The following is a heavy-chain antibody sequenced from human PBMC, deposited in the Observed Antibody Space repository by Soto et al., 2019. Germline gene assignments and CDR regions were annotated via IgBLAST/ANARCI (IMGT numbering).Heavy chain of an antibody. V-gene: IGHV5-51*01. D-gene: IGHD2-8*01. CDR3: VTGNHGYAYY. CDR2: IFPVNSDT. CDR1: GYSFPTSW. Sequence: PGESLKISCKASGYSFPTSWIGWVRQMPGKGLDWMGIIFPVNSDTRYGPSFQGQVTISADKSVTTAYLQWSTLKASDTAIYYCVTGNHGYAYYWGQGTQVTVSS. J-gene: IGHJ4*02.